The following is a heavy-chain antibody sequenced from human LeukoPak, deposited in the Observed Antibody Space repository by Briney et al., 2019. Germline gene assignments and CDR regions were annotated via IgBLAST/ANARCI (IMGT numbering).Heavy chain of an antibody. Sequence: SETLSLTCTVSDGSISSYYWSWIRQPPGKGLEWIGSIYYSGSTYYNPSLKSRVTISVDTSKNQFSLKLSSVTAADTAVYYCASPSIGYSTRFDPWGQGTLVTVSS. D-gene: IGHD6-13*01. V-gene: IGHV4-59*12. J-gene: IGHJ5*02. CDR1: DGSISSYY. CDR3: ASPSIGYSTRFDP. CDR2: IYYSGST.